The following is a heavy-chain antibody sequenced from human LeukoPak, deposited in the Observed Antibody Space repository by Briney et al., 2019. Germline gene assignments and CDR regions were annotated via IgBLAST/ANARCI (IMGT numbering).Heavy chain of an antibody. D-gene: IGHD4-17*01. Sequence: SQTLSLTCTVSGGSISSGDYYWSWIRQPPGKGLEWIGYIYYSGSTYYHPSLKSRVTISVDTSKNQFSLKLSSVTAADTAEYYCASNSGAHTVTDRYFDLWGRGTLVTVSS. CDR2: IYYSGST. CDR3: ASNSGAHTVTDRYFDL. V-gene: IGHV4-30-4*01. CDR1: GGSISSGDYY. J-gene: IGHJ2*01.